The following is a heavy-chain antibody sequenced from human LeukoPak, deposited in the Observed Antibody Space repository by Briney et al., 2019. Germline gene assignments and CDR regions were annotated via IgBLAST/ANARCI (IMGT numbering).Heavy chain of an antibody. CDR2: INWDDQK. CDR1: GFSLTTSGVG. CDR3: AVRQDSSGYQYRYWFAP. V-gene: IGHV2-5*02. D-gene: IGHD3-22*01. J-gene: IGHJ5*02. Sequence: SGPTLVKPTQTLTLTCTFSGFSLTTSGVGVGWIRQPPGKALQWLALINWDDQKVYSPSLQSKPSITKDTSKNHVALTRTNVDPVDTATYYCAVRQDSSGYQYRYWFAPWGRGTLVTVSS.